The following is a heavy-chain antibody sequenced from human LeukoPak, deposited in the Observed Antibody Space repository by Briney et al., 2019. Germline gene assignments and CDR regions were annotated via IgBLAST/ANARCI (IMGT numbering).Heavy chain of an antibody. CDR2: LNPSGGSS. Sequence: PGASVKVSCKASGYTVTSYYMHWVRQAPGQGLEWMGILNPSGGSSSYAQKFQGRATLTRATSTSTVYMELSSLRSEDTAVYYCGSESHYYDCNPPYRMDVWGQGTTVTVSS. D-gene: IGHD3-22*01. J-gene: IGHJ6*02. CDR3: GSESHYYDCNPPYRMDV. V-gene: IGHV1-46*01. CDR1: GYTVTSYY.